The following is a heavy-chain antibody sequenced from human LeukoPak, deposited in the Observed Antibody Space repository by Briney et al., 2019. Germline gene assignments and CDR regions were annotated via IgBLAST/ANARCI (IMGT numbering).Heavy chain of an antibody. V-gene: IGHV3-53*04. CDR1: GLSVSNSY. CDR2: IYGDGGT. J-gene: IGHJ4*02. D-gene: IGHD6-19*01. CDR3: ARVGVGTVAGDYFDD. Sequence: PGGSLRLSCTASGLSVSNSYMTWVRQAPGKGLEWVSLIYGDGGTFYADSVKGRFTIARHNFENTLYLQMNSLRPEDTAVYHCARVGVGTVAGDYFDDWGQGTLVTVSS.